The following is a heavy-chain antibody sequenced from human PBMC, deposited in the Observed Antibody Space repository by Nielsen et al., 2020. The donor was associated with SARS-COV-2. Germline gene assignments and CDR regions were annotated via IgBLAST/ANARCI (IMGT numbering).Heavy chain of an antibody. Sequence: SETLSLTCAVYGGSFSGYYWSWIRQPPGKGLEWIGEINHSGSTNYNPSLKSRVTISVDTSKNQFSLKLSSVTAADTAVYYCARAGSGWYLMHYFDYWGKGTLVTVSS. J-gene: IGHJ4*02. V-gene: IGHV4-34*01. CDR3: ARAGSGWYLMHYFDY. D-gene: IGHD6-19*01. CDR2: INHSGST. CDR1: GGSFSGYY.